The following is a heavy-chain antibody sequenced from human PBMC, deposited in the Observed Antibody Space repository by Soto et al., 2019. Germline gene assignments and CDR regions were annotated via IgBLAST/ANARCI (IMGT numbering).Heavy chain of an antibody. J-gene: IGHJ2*01. D-gene: IGHD7-27*01. CDR3: AGASSGAYDI. CDR2: KNQDGSQN. V-gene: IGHV3-7*01. Sequence: QLVESGGGLVQPGGSLRLSCAASGFTISNHWMGWVRQAPGKGLEWVATKNQDGSQNFYVDFVKGRFTISRDIADNSFLLQMNSLRGADTAVYYCAGASSGAYDIWGRGTLVTVS. CDR1: GFTISNHW.